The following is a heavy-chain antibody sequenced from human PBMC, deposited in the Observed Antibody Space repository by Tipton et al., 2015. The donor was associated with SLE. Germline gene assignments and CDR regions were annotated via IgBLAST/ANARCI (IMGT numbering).Heavy chain of an antibody. CDR1: GFTFSSYA. D-gene: IGHD3-10*01. J-gene: IGHJ4*02. CDR2: ISHDGFNQ. CDR3: AREGTQYYFDY. V-gene: IGHV3-30*04. Sequence: RSLRLSCAASGFTFSSYAMHWVRQAPGKELEWVAVISHDGFNQYYADSVTGRLTISRDNIENTLYLQMNSLRAEDTAIYYCAREGTQYYFDYWGQGTLVTVSS.